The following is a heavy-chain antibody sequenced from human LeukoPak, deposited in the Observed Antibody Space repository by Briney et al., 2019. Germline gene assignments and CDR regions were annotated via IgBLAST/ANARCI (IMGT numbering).Heavy chain of an antibody. CDR2: ISSSGSTI. J-gene: IGHJ4*02. CDR1: GFTFSTHE. V-gene: IGHV3-48*03. D-gene: IGHD2-15*01. CDR3: ARRYCSGSSCLVDY. Sequence: PGGSLRLSCAASGFTFSTHEMNWVRQAPGKGLEWVSYISSSGSTIYYADSVKGRFTISRDNAKDLLYLQMNSLRADDTAVYYCARRYCSGSSCLVDYWGQGTLVTVSS.